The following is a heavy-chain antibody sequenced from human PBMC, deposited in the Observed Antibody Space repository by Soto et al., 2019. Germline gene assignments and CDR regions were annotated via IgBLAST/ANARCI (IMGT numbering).Heavy chain of an antibody. CDR2: INPNSGGT. V-gene: IGHV1-2*02. CDR3: ARGRITMVRDGAFDI. J-gene: IGHJ3*02. CDR1: GYTITGDH. D-gene: IGHD3-10*01. Sequence: ASVKVACTTSGYTITGDHRHGVLHAPVQGLEWMGWINPNSGGTNYEQKFQGRVTMTRDASISTAYMELSRLRSDDTAVYYCARGRITMVRDGAFDIWGQGTMVTVSS.